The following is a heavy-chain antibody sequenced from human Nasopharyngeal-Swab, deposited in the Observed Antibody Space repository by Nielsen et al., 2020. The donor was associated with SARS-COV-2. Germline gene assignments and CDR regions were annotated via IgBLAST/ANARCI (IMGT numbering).Heavy chain of an antibody. CDR2: ISSSSSYI. J-gene: IGHJ5*02. D-gene: IGHD3-9*01. CDR3: AREREFDYDILTGSWFDP. CDR1: GFTFSSYS. Sequence: GESLKISCAASGFTFSSYSMNWVRQPPGKGLEWVSFISSSSSYIYYADSVKGRFTVSRDNAKNSLYLQMNSLRDKDTAVYYCAREREFDYDILTGSWFDPWGQGTLVTVSS. V-gene: IGHV3-21*01.